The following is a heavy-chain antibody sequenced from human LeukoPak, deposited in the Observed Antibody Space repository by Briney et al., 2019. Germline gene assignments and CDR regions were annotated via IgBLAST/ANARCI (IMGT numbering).Heavy chain of an antibody. V-gene: IGHV3-21*04. Sequence: PGGSLRLSCAASGFTFSSYSMNWVRQAPGKGLEWVSSISSSSSYIYYADSVKGRFTISRDNAKNSLYLQMNSLRAEDTAVYYCARDLEYNSASYGMDVWGQGTTVTVPS. CDR3: ARDLEYNSASYGMDV. CDR2: ISSSSSYI. CDR1: GFTFSSYS. J-gene: IGHJ6*02. D-gene: IGHD1-1*01.